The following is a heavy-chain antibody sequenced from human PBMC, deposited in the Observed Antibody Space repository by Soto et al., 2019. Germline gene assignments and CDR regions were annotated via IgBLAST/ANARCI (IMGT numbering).Heavy chain of an antibody. J-gene: IGHJ4*02. V-gene: IGHV3-23*01. CDR3: AKRTSDYKAFDY. CDR1: GFTFDNYA. Sequence: GGSLRLSCAASGFTFDNYAMSWVRQAPGKGLEWVSSISGSGGTTYYADSVKGRFTISRDNSKSTLFLQVNSLRAEDTAVYFCAKRTSDYKAFDYWGQGTQVTVS. D-gene: IGHD4-17*01. CDR2: ISGSGGTT.